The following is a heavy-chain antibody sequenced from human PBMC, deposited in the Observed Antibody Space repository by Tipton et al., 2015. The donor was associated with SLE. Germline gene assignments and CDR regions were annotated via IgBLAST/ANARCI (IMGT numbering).Heavy chain of an antibody. CDR1: GFTFSDYY. CDR3: ARDLPDAFDI. CDR2: ISSSGGTK. V-gene: IGHV3-11*04. J-gene: IGHJ3*02. Sequence: SLRLSCATSGFTFSDYYMAWIRQAPGKGLEWVSYISSSGGTKYHTESVKGRFTLSRDNAKNSLFLQMTSLRAEDTGVYYCARDLPDAFDIWGQGTMVTVSS.